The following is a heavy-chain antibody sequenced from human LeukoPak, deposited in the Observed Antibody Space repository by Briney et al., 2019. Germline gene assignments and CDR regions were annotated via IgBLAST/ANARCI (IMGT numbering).Heavy chain of an antibody. CDR1: GFTFDDYG. J-gene: IGHJ3*02. D-gene: IGHD5-18*01. Sequence: GRSLRLSCAASGFTFDDYGMHWVRQAPGKGLEWVSGISWNSGSIGYADSVKGRFTISRDNAKNSLYLQMNSLRAEDTALYYCAKASGYSYGTPDAFDIWGQGTMVTVSS. V-gene: IGHV3-9*01. CDR3: AKASGYSYGTPDAFDI. CDR2: ISWNSGSI.